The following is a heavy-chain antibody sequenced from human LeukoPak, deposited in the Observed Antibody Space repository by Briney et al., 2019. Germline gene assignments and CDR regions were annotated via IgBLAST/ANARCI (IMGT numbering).Heavy chain of an antibody. D-gene: IGHD2-2*01. J-gene: IGHJ4*02. CDR3: AKSTAPAGYYLDY. CDR2: ISYDGNDK. Sequence: GGSLRLSCAASGFTFSTYGMHWVRQAPGKGLEWVAIISYDGNDKDYADPVRGRFTISRDNSKNTLYLQMNSLRGEDTAVYYCAKSTAPAGYYLDYWGQGTLVTVSS. V-gene: IGHV3-30*18. CDR1: GFTFSTYG.